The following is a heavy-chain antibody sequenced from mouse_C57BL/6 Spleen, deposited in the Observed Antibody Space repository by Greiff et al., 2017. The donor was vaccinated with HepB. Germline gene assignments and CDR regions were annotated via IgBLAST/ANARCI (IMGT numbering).Heavy chain of an antibody. CDR2: ISYSGST. J-gene: IGHJ1*03. CDR3: ARGVVAHWYFDV. D-gene: IGHD1-1*01. Sequence: EVQVVESGPGMVKPSQSLSLTCTVTGYSITSGYDWHWIRHFPGNKLEWMGYISYSGSTNYNPSLKSRISITHDTSKNHFFLKLNSVTTEDTATYYCARGVVAHWYFDVWGTGTTVTVSS. V-gene: IGHV3-1*01. CDR1: GYSITSGYD.